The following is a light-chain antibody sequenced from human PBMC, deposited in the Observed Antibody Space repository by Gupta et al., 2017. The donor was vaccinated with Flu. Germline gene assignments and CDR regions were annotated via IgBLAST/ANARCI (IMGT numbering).Light chain of an antibody. CDR3: QVWDTSAPVV. CDR1: NIGDKS. J-gene: IGLJ3*02. Sequence: SYVLTQPPSVSVAPGKTAWITCGGDNIGDKSVHWYQQKAGQAPVLVVYDDSDRPAGIPERFSGSNSGNTATLAISRVEAGDEADYYCQVWDTSAPVVFGGGTELTVL. V-gene: IGLV3-21*03. CDR2: DDS.